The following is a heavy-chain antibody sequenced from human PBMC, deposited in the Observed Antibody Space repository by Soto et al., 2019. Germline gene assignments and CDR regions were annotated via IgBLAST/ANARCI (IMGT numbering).Heavy chain of an antibody. CDR2: IIPAIGNP. Sequence: QVQLVQSGAEMKKPGSSVKVSCKASGGIFSNDPISWVRQAPGQGLEWMGGIIPAIGNPDYAQKYQDRVTIAADESTSTAYMELTNLVSQDTAVYYCATGEWELPHFWGQGTLVTVSS. D-gene: IGHD1-7*01. CDR1: GGIFSNDP. J-gene: IGHJ4*02. V-gene: IGHV1-69*01. CDR3: ATGEWELPHF.